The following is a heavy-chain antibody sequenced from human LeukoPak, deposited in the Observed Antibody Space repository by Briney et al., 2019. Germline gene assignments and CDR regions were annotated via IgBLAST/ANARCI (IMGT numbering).Heavy chain of an antibody. CDR2: INSDGSSI. CDR1: GFTFSSYW. V-gene: IGHV3-74*01. J-gene: IGHJ4*02. Sequence: GGSLRLSCAASGFTFSSYWMHWVRQAPGKGLVWVSRINSDGSSINYADSVKGRFTISRDNAKNTLFLQMNSLRAEDSAVYYCAREPRGVTTRFDCWGQGTLVTVSS. CDR3: AREPRGVTTRFDC. D-gene: IGHD3-10*01.